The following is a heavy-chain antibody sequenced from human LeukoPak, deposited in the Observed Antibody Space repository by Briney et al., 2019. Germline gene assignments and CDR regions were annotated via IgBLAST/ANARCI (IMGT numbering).Heavy chain of an antibody. D-gene: IGHD6-13*01. V-gene: IGHV5-51*01. CDR1: GYTFPNFW. CDR2: IYPGDSDT. Sequence: GESLKISCKGSGYTFPNFWIGWVRQMPGKGLEWMGIIYPGDSDTRYSPSFQGQVTISADKSISTAYPQWSSLKASDTAMYYCSRLSTIAAPPDYWGQGTLVTVSS. CDR3: SRLSTIAAPPDY. J-gene: IGHJ4*02.